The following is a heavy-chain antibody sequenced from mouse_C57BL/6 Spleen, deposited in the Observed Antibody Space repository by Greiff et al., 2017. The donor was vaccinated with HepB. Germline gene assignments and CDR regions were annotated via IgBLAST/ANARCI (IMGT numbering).Heavy chain of an antibody. J-gene: IGHJ3*01. Sequence: QVQLQQPGTELVKPGASVKLSCKASGYTFTSYWMHWVKQRPGQGLEWIGNINPSNGGTNYNEKFKSKATLTVDKSSSTAYMQLSSLTSEDSAVYDCARGLYYSKEDWFAYWGQGTLVTVSA. CDR2: INPSNGGT. CDR1: GYTFTSYW. CDR3: ARGLYYSKEDWFAY. D-gene: IGHD2-5*01. V-gene: IGHV1-53*01.